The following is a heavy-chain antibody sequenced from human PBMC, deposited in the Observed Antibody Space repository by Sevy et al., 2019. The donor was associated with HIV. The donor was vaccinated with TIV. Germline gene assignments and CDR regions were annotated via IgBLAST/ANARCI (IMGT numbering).Heavy chain of an antibody. D-gene: IGHD2-15*01. CDR3: AREGAGGFDY. J-gene: IGHJ4*02. V-gene: IGHV3-7*01. CDR2: IQQDGSKN. Sequence: GGSLRLSCAASGFTFSGYWMSWVRQDPGNGLQWLANIQQDGSKNELVDSVKGRFTISRDNPKNSLYLQMNSLRAEDTAAYYCAREGAGGFDYWGQGTLVTVSS. CDR1: GFTFSGYW.